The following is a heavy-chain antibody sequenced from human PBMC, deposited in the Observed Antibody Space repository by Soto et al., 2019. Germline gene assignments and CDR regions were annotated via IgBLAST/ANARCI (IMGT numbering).Heavy chain of an antibody. D-gene: IGHD3-10*01. CDR2: INPANGNT. J-gene: IGHJ4*02. V-gene: IGHV1-3*01. Sequence: ASVKVSCKASGYTFTNYAVHWVRQAPGQRLEWMGWINPANGNTKYSQTFQGRVTISRDTSATTAYMELSSLGSEDTAVYYCARDLTSESYFVYWGQGTQVTVSS. CDR3: ARDLTSESYFVY. CDR1: GYTFTNYA.